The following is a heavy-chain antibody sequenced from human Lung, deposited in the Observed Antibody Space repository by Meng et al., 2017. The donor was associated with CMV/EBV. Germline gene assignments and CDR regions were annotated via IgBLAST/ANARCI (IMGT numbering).Heavy chain of an antibody. CDR1: GGSISTSGSY. J-gene: IGHJ4*02. CDR3: ARDTRNFQIDY. D-gene: IGHD1-7*01. Sequence: QLQLQESGSGLVKPSETRSRICTVSGGSISTSGSYWGWVRRPPGKGLGWIGSVHSSGSTFYIPSLKSRLTISLATSKNQFSLRLSSVTATDTALYYCARDTRNFQIDYWGQGTLVTVSS. V-gene: IGHV4-39*07. CDR2: VHSSGST.